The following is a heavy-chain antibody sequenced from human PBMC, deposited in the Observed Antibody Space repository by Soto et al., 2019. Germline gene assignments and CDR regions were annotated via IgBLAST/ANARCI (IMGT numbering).Heavy chain of an antibody. J-gene: IGHJ3*02. D-gene: IGHD3-22*01. CDR3: ARVKVHMIVVVITRVDAFDI. Sequence: PSETLSLTCTVSGGSISSGDYYWSWIRQPPGKGLERIGYIYYSGSTYYNPSLKSRVTISVDTSKNQFSLKLSSVTAADTAVYYCARVKVHMIVVVITRVDAFDIWGQGTMVTVS. CDR2: IYYSGST. V-gene: IGHV4-30-4*01. CDR1: GGSISSGDYY.